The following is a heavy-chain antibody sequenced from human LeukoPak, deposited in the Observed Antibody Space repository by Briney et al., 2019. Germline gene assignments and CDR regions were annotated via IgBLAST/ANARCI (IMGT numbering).Heavy chain of an antibody. V-gene: IGHV1-69*01. CDR3: ARKGFGEYWFDP. CDR2: IIPIFGTA. Sequence: ASVKVSCKASGGTFSSYAISWVRQAPGQGREWLGGIIPIFGTANYAQKFQGRVTITADESTSTAYMELSSLRSEDTAVYYCARKGFGEYWFDPWGQGTLVTVSS. CDR1: GGTFSSYA. J-gene: IGHJ5*02. D-gene: IGHD3-10*01.